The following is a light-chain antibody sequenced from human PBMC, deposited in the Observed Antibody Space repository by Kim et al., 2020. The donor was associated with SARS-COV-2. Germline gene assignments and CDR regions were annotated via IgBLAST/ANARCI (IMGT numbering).Light chain of an antibody. CDR3: QKYNSAPWT. Sequence: DIQMTQSPSSLSVSVGGRVTITCRASQGITNSLAWYQQKTGKVPQLLIYAASALQSGVPSRFSGSGSGTDFTLTISSLQPEDVATYYCQKYNSAPWTFGQGTKVDIK. CDR1: QGITNS. J-gene: IGKJ1*01. CDR2: AAS. V-gene: IGKV1-27*01.